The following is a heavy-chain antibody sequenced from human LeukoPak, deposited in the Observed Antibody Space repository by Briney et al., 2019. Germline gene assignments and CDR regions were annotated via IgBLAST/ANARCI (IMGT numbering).Heavy chain of an antibody. V-gene: IGHV3-73*01. CDR3: TSGGDTIDY. J-gene: IGHJ4*02. CDR1: GLTFSGSA. Sequence: GGSLRLSCAASGLTFSGSAMHWVRQASGKGLEWVGRIRSKANSYATAYAASVKGRFTISRDDSKNTAYLQMNSLKTEDTAVYYCTSGGDTIDYWGQGTLVTVSS. D-gene: IGHD2-21*02. CDR2: IRSKANSYAT.